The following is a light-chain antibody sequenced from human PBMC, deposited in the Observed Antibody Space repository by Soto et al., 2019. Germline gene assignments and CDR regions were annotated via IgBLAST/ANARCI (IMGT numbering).Light chain of an antibody. CDR1: QSVSSN. CDR3: QQYNNWPRT. CDR2: GAS. V-gene: IGKV3-15*01. J-gene: IGKJ1*01. Sequence: EIVMTQSPATLSVSPGERATLSCRASQSVSSNLAWYQQKPGQAPRLLIYGASTRATGIAARFSGSGSGTEFTLTISSPQSEDFAVYYCQQYNNWPRTFGQGTKVEIK.